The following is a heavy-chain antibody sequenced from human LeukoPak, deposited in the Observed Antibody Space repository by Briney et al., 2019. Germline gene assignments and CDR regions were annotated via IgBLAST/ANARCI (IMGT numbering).Heavy chain of an antibody. CDR2: INHSGST. CDR1: GGSFSGYY. CDR3: ARNYYYVGAFDI. V-gene: IGHV4-34*01. Sequence: PSETLSLTCAVYGGSFSGYYWSWIRQPPGKGLEWIGEINHSGSTNYNPSLKSRVTISVDTSKNQFSLKLSSVTAADTAVYCCARNYYYVGAFDIWGQGTMVTVSS. D-gene: IGHD3-22*01. J-gene: IGHJ3*02.